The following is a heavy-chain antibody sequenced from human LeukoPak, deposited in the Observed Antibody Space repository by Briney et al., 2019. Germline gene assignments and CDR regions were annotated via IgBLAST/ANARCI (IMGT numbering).Heavy chain of an antibody. D-gene: IGHD6-13*01. CDR1: GFSFDDYG. CDR2: INWNSGRI. Sequence: GGSLRLSCAASGFSFDDYGMHWVRQAPGKGLEWVSGINWNSGRIGYADSVKGRFTISRDNAKKSLYLQMNSLRPEDTALYYCAKAAAYYYYYMDVWGKGTTVTVSS. V-gene: IGHV3-9*01. CDR3: AKAAAYYYYYMDV. J-gene: IGHJ6*03.